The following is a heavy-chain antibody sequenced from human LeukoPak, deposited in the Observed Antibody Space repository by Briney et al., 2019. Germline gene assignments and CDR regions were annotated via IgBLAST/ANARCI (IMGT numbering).Heavy chain of an antibody. CDR3: TTYISGHY. CDR1: GFIFSGSD. CDR2: IRTKLRNYAT. V-gene: IGHV3-73*01. J-gene: IGHJ4*02. Sequence: PGGSLRLSCATSGFIFSGSDIHWVRQASGKGLEWVGRIRTKLRNYATAYAASVKGRFTISRDDSGDTAYLQMNSLKTEDTAAYYCTTYISGHYWGQGTLVTVSS. D-gene: IGHD1-20*01.